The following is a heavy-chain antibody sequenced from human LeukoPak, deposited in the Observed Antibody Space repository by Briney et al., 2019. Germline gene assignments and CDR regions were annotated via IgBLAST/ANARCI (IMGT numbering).Heavy chain of an antibody. D-gene: IGHD3-22*01. V-gene: IGHV4-59*08. CDR2: IYYSGST. CDR1: GGSISSYY. CDR3: ARHRPYDSSGYLSDWDY. Sequence: SETLSLTCTVSGGSISSYYWSRIRQPPGKGLEWIGYIYYSGSTNYNPSLKSRVTISVDTSKNQFSLKLSSVTAADTAVYYCARHRPYDSSGYLSDWDYWGQGTLVTVSS. J-gene: IGHJ4*02.